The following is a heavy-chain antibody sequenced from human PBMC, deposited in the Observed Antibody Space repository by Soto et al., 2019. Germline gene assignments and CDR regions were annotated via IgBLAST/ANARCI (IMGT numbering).Heavy chain of an antibody. D-gene: IGHD2-21*02. Sequence: SETLSLTCTVSCGSISSSSYYWGWIRQPPGKGLEWIGSIYYSGSTYYNPSLKSRVTISVDTSKNQFSLKLSSVTAADTAVYYCARREHIVVVTAIHDAFDIWGQGTMVTVS. J-gene: IGHJ3*02. CDR3: ARREHIVVVTAIHDAFDI. CDR1: CGSISSSSYY. CDR2: IYYSGST. V-gene: IGHV4-39*01.